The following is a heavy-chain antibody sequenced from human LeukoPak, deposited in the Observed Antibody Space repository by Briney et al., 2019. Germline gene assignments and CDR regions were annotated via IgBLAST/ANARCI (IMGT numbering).Heavy chain of an antibody. J-gene: IGHJ4*02. CDR2: IREDGSDK. CDR3: ARGQDWNHDY. V-gene: IGHV3-7*01. CDR1: GFTFSRYW. D-gene: IGHD1-1*01. Sequence: PAGSLTLSCAASGFTFSRYWMSWVRQPPGKGLEWVANIREDGSDKYYVNFVQGRFTISRDNTKTSVYLQMTSLRAEDTAVYYCARGQDWNHDYWGQGTLVTVSS.